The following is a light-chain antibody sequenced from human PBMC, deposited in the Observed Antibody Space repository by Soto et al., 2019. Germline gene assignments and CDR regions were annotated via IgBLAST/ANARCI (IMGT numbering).Light chain of an antibody. V-gene: IGKV3-20*01. J-gene: IGKJ1*01. Sequence: EIVLTQSPGTLSLSPGDRATLSCRASQSVGRNYLGWYQQKPGQTPRLLIYGTSNMATGIPDRFSGSGSGTDFTLTISRLEPEDFAVYYCQQYSNSPPWTFGQGTKVEIK. CDR3: QQYSNSPPWT. CDR1: QSVGRNY. CDR2: GTS.